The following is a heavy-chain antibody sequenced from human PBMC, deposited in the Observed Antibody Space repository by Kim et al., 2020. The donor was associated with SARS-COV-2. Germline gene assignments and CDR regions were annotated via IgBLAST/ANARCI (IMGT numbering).Heavy chain of an antibody. J-gene: IGHJ3*02. Sequence: SPSLKSRVTIAVDTSKNQFSLKLSSVTAADTAVYYWASSMIVVVTGAFDIWGQGTMGTVSS. CDR3: ASSMIVVVTGAFDI. V-gene: IGHV4-31*02. D-gene: IGHD3-22*01.